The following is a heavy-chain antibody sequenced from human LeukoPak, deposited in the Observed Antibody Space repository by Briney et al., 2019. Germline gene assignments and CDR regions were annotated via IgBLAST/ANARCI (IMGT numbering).Heavy chain of an antibody. CDR2: ISGSGGST. Sequence: PGGSLRLSCAASGFTFSSYAMSWVRQAPGKGLEWVSAISGSGGSTFYAETVQGRFTISRDNSKNTLYLQMNSLRAEDTAVYYCAKVRPDREQQLVFDYWGQGTLVTVSS. J-gene: IGHJ4*02. CDR3: AKVRPDREQQLVFDY. V-gene: IGHV3-23*01. CDR1: GFTFSSYA. D-gene: IGHD6-13*01.